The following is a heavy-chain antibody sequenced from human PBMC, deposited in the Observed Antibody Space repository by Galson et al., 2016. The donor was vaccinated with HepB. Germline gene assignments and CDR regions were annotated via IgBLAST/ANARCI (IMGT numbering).Heavy chain of an antibody. CDR1: NFLFSDSG. J-gene: IGHJ4*02. Sequence: SLRLTSAAPNFLFSDSGIHWHRQAPGKGLECVAFMSHHGRNEYYTDSVKGRFTLSRDNYKNTLFLQMNGLRPADTAVYYCARDATAYCAGHCPTPLDNWGQGTQVTVSS. D-gene: IGHD2-21*01. CDR2: MSHHGRNE. V-gene: IGHV3-30*03. CDR3: ARDATAYCAGHCPTPLDN.